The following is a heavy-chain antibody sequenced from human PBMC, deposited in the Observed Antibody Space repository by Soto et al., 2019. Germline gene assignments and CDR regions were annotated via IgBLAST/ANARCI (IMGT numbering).Heavy chain of an antibody. CDR3: ARTVARPPHYFDY. D-gene: IGHD6-19*01. CDR2: IYYSGST. J-gene: IGHJ4*02. CDR1: GCSISRSSYY. Sequence: PSETLSLTCTVSGCSISRSSYYWGWIRQPPGKGLEWIGSIYYSGSTYYNPSLKSRVTISVDTSKNQFSLKLSSVTAADTAVYYCARTVARPPHYFDYWGQGTLVTVS. V-gene: IGHV4-39*01.